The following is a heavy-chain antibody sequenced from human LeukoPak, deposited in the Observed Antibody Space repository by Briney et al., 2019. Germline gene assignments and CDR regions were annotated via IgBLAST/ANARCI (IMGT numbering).Heavy chain of an antibody. CDR1: GFTFSGSA. Sequence: GGSLRLSCAASGFTFSGSALHWVRPASGKGLEWVGRIRSIANGYATAYAASVKGRFTISRDDSKNTAYLQMDSLKTEDTAVYYCTGNYYGSGSYADFDYWGQGTLVTVSS. CDR2: IRSIANGYAT. V-gene: IGHV3-73*01. D-gene: IGHD3-10*01. J-gene: IGHJ4*02. CDR3: TGNYYGSGSYADFDY.